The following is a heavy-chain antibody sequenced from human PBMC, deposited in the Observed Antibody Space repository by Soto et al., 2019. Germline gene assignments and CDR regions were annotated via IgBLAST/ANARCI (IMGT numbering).Heavy chain of an antibody. Sequence: QITLKESGPTLVKPTQTLTLTCTFSGFSLSISGVGVGWISQPPGKTLEWLALIYWDDDKRYSPTLKSRRTITKDTSKNQVVLTMTNMDPVDTATYYCAHLCAGSKSLEYWGQGTLVTVSS. D-gene: IGHD2-2*01. V-gene: IGHV2-5*02. CDR3: AHLCAGSKSLEY. CDR1: GFSLSISGVG. CDR2: IYWDDDK. J-gene: IGHJ4*02.